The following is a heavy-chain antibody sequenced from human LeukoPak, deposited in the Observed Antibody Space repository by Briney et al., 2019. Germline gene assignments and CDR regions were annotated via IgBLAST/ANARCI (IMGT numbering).Heavy chain of an antibody. CDR2: IYYSGST. CDR3: ARTYYYGSGSYLWFDP. Sequence: PSETLSLTCTVSGGSISSYYWGWIRQPPGKGLEWIGSIYYSGSTYYNPSLKSRVTISVDTSKNQFSLKLSSVTAADTAVYYCARTYYYGSGSYLWFDPWGQGTLVTVSS. J-gene: IGHJ5*02. V-gene: IGHV4-39*07. D-gene: IGHD3-10*01. CDR1: GGSISSYY.